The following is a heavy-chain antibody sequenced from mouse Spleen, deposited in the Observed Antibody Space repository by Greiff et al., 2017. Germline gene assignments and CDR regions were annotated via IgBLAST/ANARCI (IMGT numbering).Heavy chain of an antibody. CDR3: LNFYWYFDV. Sequence: EVKLVESGGGLVQPGGSMKLSCVASGFTFSNYWMNWVRQSPEKGLEWVAEIRLKSNNYATHYAESVKGRFTISRDDSKSSVYLQMNNLRAEDTGIYYCLNFYWYFDVWGAGTTVTVSS. J-gene: IGHJ1*01. D-gene: IGHD1-3*01. V-gene: IGHV6-6*02. CDR2: IRLKSNNYAT. CDR1: GFTFSNYW.